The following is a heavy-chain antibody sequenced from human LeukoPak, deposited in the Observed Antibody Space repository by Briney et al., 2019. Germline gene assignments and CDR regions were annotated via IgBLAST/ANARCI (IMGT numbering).Heavy chain of an antibody. D-gene: IGHD3-16*01. V-gene: IGHV3-30*02. CDR1: GFTFSSYW. CDR3: ARDSWGWDC. Sequence: GGSLRLSCAASGFTFSSYWMHWVRQAPGKGLEWVTFIHYDENSKYYADSVKGRFTISRDNSKNTVYLEMSSLRAEDTAVYYCARDSWGWDCWGQGTLVIVSS. J-gene: IGHJ4*02. CDR2: IHYDENSK.